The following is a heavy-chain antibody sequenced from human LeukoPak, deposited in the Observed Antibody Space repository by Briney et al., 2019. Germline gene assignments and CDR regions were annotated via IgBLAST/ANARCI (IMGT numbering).Heavy chain of an antibody. J-gene: IGHJ6*03. Sequence: GGSLRLSCAASGFTVSSNYMSWVRQAPGKGLEWVSVIYSGGSTYYADSVKGRFTISRDNSKNTLYLQMNSLRAEDTAVYYCARGPSGWYRTYYYYYMDLWGKGTAVTISS. CDR2: IYSGGST. CDR1: GFTVSSNY. CDR3: ARGPSGWYRTYYYYYMDL. V-gene: IGHV3-66*01. D-gene: IGHD6-19*01.